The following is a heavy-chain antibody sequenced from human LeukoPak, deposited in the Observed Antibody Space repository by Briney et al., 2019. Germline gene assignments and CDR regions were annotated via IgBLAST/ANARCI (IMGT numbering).Heavy chain of an antibody. CDR1: GFTFSSYA. J-gene: IGHJ4*02. D-gene: IGHD2-2*01. CDR3: AKVPPGYCSSTSCFGYYFDY. CDR2: ISGSGGST. Sequence: GGSLRLSCAASGFTFSSYAMSWVRQAPGKGLEWVSAISGSGGSTYYADSVKGRFTISRDSSKNTLYLQMNSLRAEDTAVYYCAKVPPGYCSSTSCFGYYFDYWGQGTLVTVSS. V-gene: IGHV3-23*01.